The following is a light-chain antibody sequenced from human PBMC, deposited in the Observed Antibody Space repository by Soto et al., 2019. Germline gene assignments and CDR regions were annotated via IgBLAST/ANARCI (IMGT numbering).Light chain of an antibody. J-gene: IGKJ2*01. CDR1: QSVTNY. Sequence: EIVLTQSPATLSLSPGETVTLSCRASQSVTNYLAWYQQKPGQAPRLLIYDASNRATGIPARFSGSGSGTDCTLTISSLEPEDFAVYYCQQRGNWPRTFGQGTKLEIK. CDR2: DAS. V-gene: IGKV3-11*01. CDR3: QQRGNWPRT.